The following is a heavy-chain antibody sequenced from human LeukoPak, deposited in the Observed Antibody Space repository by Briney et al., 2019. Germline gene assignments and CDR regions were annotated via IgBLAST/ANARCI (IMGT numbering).Heavy chain of an antibody. J-gene: IGHJ3*02. D-gene: IGHD6-13*01. CDR2: ISGSGGST. CDR1: GFTFSSYG. CDR3: AKEYSSSWTRDAFDI. V-gene: IGHV3-23*01. Sequence: GGTLRLSCAASGFTFSSYGMSWVRQAPGKGLEWVSAISGSGGSTYYADSVKGRFTISRDNSKNTLYLQMNSLRAEDTAVYYCAKEYSSSWTRDAFDIWGQGTMVTVSS.